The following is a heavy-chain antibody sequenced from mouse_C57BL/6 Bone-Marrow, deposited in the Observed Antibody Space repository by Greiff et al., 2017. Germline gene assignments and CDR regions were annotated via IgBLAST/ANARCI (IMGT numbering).Heavy chain of an antibody. V-gene: IGHV3-6*01. J-gene: IGHJ4*01. CDR2: IRYDGSN. D-gene: IGHD6-1*01. CDR3: ARDLPDYAMDY. CDR1: GYSITSGYY. Sequence: ESGPGLVKPSQSLSLTCSVTGYSITSGYYWYWIRKFPGNKLECMGYIRYDGSNNYNPSLKNRISLTRDTSKNQFFLKWNSVTTEDTATYYCARDLPDYAMDYWGQGTSVTVSS.